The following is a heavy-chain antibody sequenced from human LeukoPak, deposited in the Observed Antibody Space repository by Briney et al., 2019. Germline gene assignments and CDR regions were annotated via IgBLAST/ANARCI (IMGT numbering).Heavy chain of an antibody. CDR2: INPSGGST. J-gene: IGHJ5*02. CDR3: ARAGGSGSYNNWFDP. D-gene: IGHD3-10*01. V-gene: IGHV1-46*01. Sequence: VSVKVSCKASGYTFTSYYMHWVRQAPGQGLEWMGIINPSGGSTSYAQKFQGRVTMTRDTSTSTVYMELSSLRSEDTAVYYCARAGGSGSYNNWFDPWGQGTLVTVSS. CDR1: GYTFTSYY.